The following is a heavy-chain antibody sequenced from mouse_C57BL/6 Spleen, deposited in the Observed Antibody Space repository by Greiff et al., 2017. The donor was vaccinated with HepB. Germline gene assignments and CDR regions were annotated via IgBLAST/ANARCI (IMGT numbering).Heavy chain of an antibody. Sequence: ESGPGLVKPSQSLSLTCSVTGYSITSGYYWNWIRQFPGNKLEWMGYISYDGSNNYNPSLKNRISITRDTSKNQFFLKLKSVTTEDTATYYCARDYDYAFDYWGQGTTLTVSS. CDR2: ISYDGSN. CDR1: GYSITSGYY. J-gene: IGHJ2*01. V-gene: IGHV3-6*01. D-gene: IGHD2-4*01. CDR3: ARDYDYAFDY.